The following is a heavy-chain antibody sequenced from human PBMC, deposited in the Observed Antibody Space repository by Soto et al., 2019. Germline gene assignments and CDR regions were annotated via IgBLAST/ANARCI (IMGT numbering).Heavy chain of an antibody. Sequence: GGSLRLSCAASGFTFSSYGMHSVRQAPGKGLQLVALISYDGSNKYYGDSVKGRFTISRDNSRNTLYLQMNSLRAEDTAVYFCARSPSNWYFLDYWGQGTLVTVSP. CDR2: ISYDGSNK. CDR1: GFTFSSYG. CDR3: ARSPSNWYFLDY. V-gene: IGHV3-30*03. D-gene: IGHD6-13*01. J-gene: IGHJ4*02.